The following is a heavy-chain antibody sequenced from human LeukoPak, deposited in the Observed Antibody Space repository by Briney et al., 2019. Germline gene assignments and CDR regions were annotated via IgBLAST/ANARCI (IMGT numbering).Heavy chain of an antibody. J-gene: IGHJ4*02. CDR3: AREGGITMVRGVSGQFDY. Sequence: GGSLRLSCAASGFTFSTYSMNWVRQAPGKGLEWVSSISSSSSYIYYADSVKGRFTISRDNAKNSLYLQMNSLRAEDTAVYYCAREGGITMVRGVSGQFDYWGQGTLVTVSS. CDR1: GFTFSTYS. D-gene: IGHD3-10*01. CDR2: ISSSSSYI. V-gene: IGHV3-21*01.